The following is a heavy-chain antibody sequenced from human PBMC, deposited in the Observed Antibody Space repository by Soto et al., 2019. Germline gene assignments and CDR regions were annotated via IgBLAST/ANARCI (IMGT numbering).Heavy chain of an antibody. CDR3: ARVRSPPPNADYDSSGYYSDWFDP. D-gene: IGHD3-22*01. CDR2: IIPIFGTA. Sequence: SVKVSCKASGGTFSSYAISWVRQAPGQGLEWMGGIIPIFGTANYAQKFQGRVTITADESTSTAYMELSSLRSEDTAVYYCARVRSPPPNADYDSSGYYSDWFDPWGQGTLVTVSS. V-gene: IGHV1-69*13. J-gene: IGHJ5*02. CDR1: GGTFSSYA.